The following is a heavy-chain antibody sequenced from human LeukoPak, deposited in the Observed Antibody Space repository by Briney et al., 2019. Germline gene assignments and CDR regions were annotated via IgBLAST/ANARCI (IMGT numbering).Heavy chain of an antibody. CDR1: GGSISSGGYY. V-gene: IGHV4-31*03. CDR2: IYYRGST. D-gene: IGHD2-2*01. Sequence: SETLSLTCTVSGGSISSGGYYWSWIRQHPGKGLEWIGYIYYRGSTYYNPSLKSRVTISVDTSKNQFSLKLSSVTAADTAVYYCARDRGCSSTSCYFQYYYGMDVWGQGTTVTVSS. J-gene: IGHJ6*02. CDR3: ARDRGCSSTSCYFQYYYGMDV.